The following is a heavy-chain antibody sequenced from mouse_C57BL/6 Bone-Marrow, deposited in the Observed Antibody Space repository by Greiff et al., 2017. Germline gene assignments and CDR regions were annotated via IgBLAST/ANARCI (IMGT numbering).Heavy chain of an antibody. V-gene: IGHV1-18*01. CDR1: GYTFTDYN. CDR2: INPNNGGT. CDR3: ARLDSLRPWFAY. Sequence: EVQLQQSGPELVKPGASVKIPCKASGYTFTDYNMDWVKQSHGKSLEWIGDINPNNGGTIYNQKFKGKATLTVDKSSSTAYMVLRSLTSEDTAVYYCARLDSLRPWFAYWGQGTLVTVSA. J-gene: IGHJ3*01. D-gene: IGHD1-2*01.